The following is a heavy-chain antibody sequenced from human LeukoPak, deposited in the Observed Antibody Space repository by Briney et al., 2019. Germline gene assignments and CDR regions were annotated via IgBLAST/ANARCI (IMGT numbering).Heavy chain of an antibody. J-gene: IGHJ5*02. CDR2: IKQDGSEK. CDR3: ARGFGRP. V-gene: IGHV3-7*03. Sequence: GGSLRLSCAVSGFTFSSYWMSWVRQAPGKGLEWVANIKQDGSEKYYVDSVKGRFTISRDNAKNSLYLQMNSLRAEDTAVYYCARGFGRPWGQGTLVTVSS. CDR1: GFTFSSYW. D-gene: IGHD3-10*01.